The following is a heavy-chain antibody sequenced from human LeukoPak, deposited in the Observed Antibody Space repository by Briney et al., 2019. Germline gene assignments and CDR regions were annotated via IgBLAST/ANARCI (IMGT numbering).Heavy chain of an antibody. V-gene: IGHV1-69*05. Sequence: SVKVSCKASGGTFSSYAISWVRQAPGQRLEWMGGIIPIFGTANYAQKFQGRVTITTDESTSTAYMELSSLRSEDTAVYYCAISGYSSSWDSDYWGQGTLVTVSS. CDR3: AISGYSSSWDSDY. CDR1: GGTFSSYA. D-gene: IGHD6-13*01. J-gene: IGHJ4*02. CDR2: IIPIFGTA.